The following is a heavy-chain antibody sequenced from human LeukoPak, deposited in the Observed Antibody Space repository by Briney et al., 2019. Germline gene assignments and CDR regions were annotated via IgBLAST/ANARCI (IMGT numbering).Heavy chain of an antibody. CDR3: ARDNVLRHHGQTYYDFPQGAHTMDV. CDR1: GGSISSYY. V-gene: IGHV4-59*01. Sequence: SETLSLTCTVSGGSISSYYWSWIRQPPGKGLEWIGYIYYSGSTNYNPSLKSRVTISVDTSKHQFSLALSSVTAADTAVYYCARDNVLRHHGQTYYDFPQGAHTMDVWGKGTTVTVSS. D-gene: IGHD3-3*01. CDR2: IYYSGST. J-gene: IGHJ6*03.